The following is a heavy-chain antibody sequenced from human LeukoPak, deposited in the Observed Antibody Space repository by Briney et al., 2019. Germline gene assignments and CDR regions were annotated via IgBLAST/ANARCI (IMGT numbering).Heavy chain of an antibody. CDR2: IIPIFGTA. Sequence: ASVKVSCKASGGAFSSYAISWVRQAPGQGLEWMGGIIPIFGTANYAQKFQGRVTITTDESTSTAYMELSSLRSEDTAVYYCARGPGGSYYQELNYFDYWGQGTLVTVSS. J-gene: IGHJ4*02. CDR3: ARGPGGSYYQELNYFDY. CDR1: GGAFSSYA. D-gene: IGHD1-26*01. V-gene: IGHV1-69*05.